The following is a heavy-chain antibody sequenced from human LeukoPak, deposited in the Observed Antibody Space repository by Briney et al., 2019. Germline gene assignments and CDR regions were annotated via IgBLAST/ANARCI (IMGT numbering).Heavy chain of an antibody. CDR2: MYYSGSS. Sequence: PSETLSLTGTVSGGSISSSSYYWGWIRQPPGKGLEWIGTMYYSGSSYYNPSLKSRVTISIDTSKNQFSLKLSSVTAADTAVYHCVRGRRVGEFIFDYWGQGTLVTVSS. V-gene: IGHV4-39*01. CDR1: GGSISSSSYY. CDR3: VRGRRVGEFIFDY. D-gene: IGHD3-10*01. J-gene: IGHJ4*02.